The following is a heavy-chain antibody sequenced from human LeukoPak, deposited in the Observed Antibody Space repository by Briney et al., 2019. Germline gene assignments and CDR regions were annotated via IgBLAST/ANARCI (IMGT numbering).Heavy chain of an antibody. J-gene: IGHJ5*02. CDR1: GGSFSGYY. V-gene: IGHV4-34*01. CDR3: ARGRGFTMIVVAPFDP. Sequence: SETLSLTCAVYGGSFSGYYWSWIRQSPGKGPEWIGEINYTGSTKYNPSLKSRVTISIDTSKNQFSLKVTSVTAADTAVYYCARGRGFTMIVVAPFDPWGQGTLVTVSS. D-gene: IGHD3-22*01. CDR2: INYTGST.